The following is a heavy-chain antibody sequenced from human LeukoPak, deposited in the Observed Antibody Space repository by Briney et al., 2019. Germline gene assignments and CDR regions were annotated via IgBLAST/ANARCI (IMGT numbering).Heavy chain of an antibody. CDR2: VAYNGNT. CDR3: AHQQLVHFDY. CDR1: GGSINSNYDY. V-gene: IGHV4-39*01. D-gene: IGHD6-13*01. J-gene: IGHJ4*02. Sequence: SETLSLTCSVSGGSINSNYDYWGWIRQPPGKGLEWIGSVAYNGNTFHNPSLKSRLTIYSDTSKNQFSLRLNSVTPEDTAVYYCAHQQLVHFDYWGQGTLVTVSS.